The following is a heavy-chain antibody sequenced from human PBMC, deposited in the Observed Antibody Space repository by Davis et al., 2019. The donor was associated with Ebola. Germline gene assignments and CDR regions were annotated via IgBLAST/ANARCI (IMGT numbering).Heavy chain of an antibody. CDR3: AKDIGTSSLGD. CDR1: GFTFSNYA. V-gene: IGHV3-23*01. J-gene: IGHJ4*02. D-gene: IGHD1-26*01. Sequence: GGSLRLSCAASGFTFSNYAMSWVRQAPGKGLEWVSGTSGSGGTKYYADSVKGRFTISRDNAKNSLYLQMSSLRVEDTALYYCAKDIGTSSLGDWGQGTLVTVSS. CDR2: TSGSGGTK.